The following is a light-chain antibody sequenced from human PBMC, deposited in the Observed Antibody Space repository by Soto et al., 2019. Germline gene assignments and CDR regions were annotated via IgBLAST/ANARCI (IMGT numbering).Light chain of an antibody. V-gene: IGKV1-39*01. CDR3: QQSYNTPLT. J-gene: IGKJ1*01. CDR1: QTIGTY. CDR2: DAS. Sequence: DIQMTQSPSSLSASVGDSVTITCRASQTIGTYLNWYRHKSGAAPEIIIYDASTLQSGVPSRFRGGASGTDFTLTISSLKLDDFETYYCQQSYNTPLTFGQGTKVDIK.